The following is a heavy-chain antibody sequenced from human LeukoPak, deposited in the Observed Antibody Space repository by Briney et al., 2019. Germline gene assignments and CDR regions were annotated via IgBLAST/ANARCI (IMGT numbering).Heavy chain of an antibody. Sequence: SETLSLTCTVSGASISSYYWSWIRQPPGRGLEWIGYIYYSGRTSYNPSLKSRVTISVDTSKNQFSLRLSSVTAADTAVYYCARGQKYRSGYTVTELGSGYFHYWGQGPLVTVSS. J-gene: IGHJ4*02. CDR1: GASISSYY. CDR2: IYYSGRT. CDR3: ARGQKYRSGYTVTELGSGYFHY. V-gene: IGHV4-59*01. D-gene: IGHD5-18*01.